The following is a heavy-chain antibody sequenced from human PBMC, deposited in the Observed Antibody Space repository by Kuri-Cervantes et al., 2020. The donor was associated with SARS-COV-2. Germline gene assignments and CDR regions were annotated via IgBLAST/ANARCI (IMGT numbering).Heavy chain of an antibody. V-gene: IGHV1-18*01. CDR1: GYTFTTYG. Sequence: ASVKVSCKTSGYTFTTYGISWVRKAPGRGLEWMGSISPYNGNTNYAQIVQGRVTMTTDTSTSTVYMELRSLISDDTAVYYCARSSSGSYSDFEFWGQGTLVTVSS. J-gene: IGHJ4*02. CDR2: ISPYNGNT. CDR3: ARSSSGSYSDFEF. D-gene: IGHD1-26*01.